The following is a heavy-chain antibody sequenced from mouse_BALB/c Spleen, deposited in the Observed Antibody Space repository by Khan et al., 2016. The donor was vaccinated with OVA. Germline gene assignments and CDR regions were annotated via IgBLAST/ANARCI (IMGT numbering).Heavy chain of an antibody. V-gene: IGHV1-4*01. CDR3: VREGAYYRSDGWFAY. CDR1: GYTFTTYT. CDR2: IIPSNDYT. D-gene: IGHD2-14*01. Sequence: VQLQQSGAELARPGASVKMSCKASGYTFTTYTIHWVKQRPGPGLEWIGYIIPSNDYTNYNQKFKDRATLTADKSSSTAYMQLSSLTSEDSAVYYCVREGAYYRSDGWFAYWGQGTLVTGSA. J-gene: IGHJ3*01.